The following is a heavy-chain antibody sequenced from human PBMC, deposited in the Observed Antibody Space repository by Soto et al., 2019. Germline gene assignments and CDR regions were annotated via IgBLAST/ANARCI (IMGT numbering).Heavy chain of an antibody. CDR1: GFTFSNYA. CDR2: ISSSSSYI. J-gene: IGHJ4*02. CDR3: ARVLEFG. D-gene: IGHD3-10*01. V-gene: IGHV3-21*01. Sequence: EVQLLESGGGLIQPGGSLRLSCEASGFTFSNYAVSWVRQAPGKGLEWVSSISSSSSYIYYADSVKGRFTISRDNAKNSLYLQMNSLRAEDTAVYYCARVLEFGWGQGTLVTVSS.